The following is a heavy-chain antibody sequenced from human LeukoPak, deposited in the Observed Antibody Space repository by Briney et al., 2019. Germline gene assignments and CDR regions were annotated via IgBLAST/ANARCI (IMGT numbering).Heavy chain of an antibody. V-gene: IGHV7-4-1*02. J-gene: IGHJ5*02. D-gene: IGHD3-16*01. CDR1: GYTFTSYA. CDR2: INTNTGNT. CDR3: ARGTLGEPNWFDP. Sequence: ASVKVSGKASGYTFTSYAMNWVRQAPGQGLEWMGWINTNTGNTTYAQGFTGRFVFSLDTSVSTAYLQISSLKAEDTAVYYCARGTLGEPNWFDPWGQGTLVTVSS.